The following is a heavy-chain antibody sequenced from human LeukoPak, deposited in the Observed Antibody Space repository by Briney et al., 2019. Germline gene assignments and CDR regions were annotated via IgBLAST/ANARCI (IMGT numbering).Heavy chain of an antibody. V-gene: IGHV5-10-1*01. Sequence: GESLRISCKGSGYSFTSYWISWVRQMPGKGLEWMGRIDPSDSYTNYSPSFQGHVTISADKSISTAYLQWSSLKASDTAMYYCARVTTGYCRGGSCYPIDAFDIWGQGTMVTVSS. CDR1: GYSFTSYW. CDR3: ARVTTGYCRGGSCYPIDAFDI. CDR2: IDPSDSYT. D-gene: IGHD2-15*01. J-gene: IGHJ3*02.